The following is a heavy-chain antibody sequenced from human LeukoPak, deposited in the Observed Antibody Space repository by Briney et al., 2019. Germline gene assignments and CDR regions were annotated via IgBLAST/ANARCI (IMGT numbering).Heavy chain of an antibody. CDR2: IYYSGST. D-gene: IGHD3-10*01. J-gene: IGHJ4*02. CDR3: ARNYYGSVPGGY. V-gene: IGHV4-59*01. CDR1: GGSISSYY. Sequence: SETLSLTCTVSGGSISSYYWSRIWQPPGKGLEWIGYIYYSGSTNYNPSLKSRVTISVDTSKNQFSLKLSSVTAADTAVYYCARNYYGSVPGGYWGQGTLVTVSS.